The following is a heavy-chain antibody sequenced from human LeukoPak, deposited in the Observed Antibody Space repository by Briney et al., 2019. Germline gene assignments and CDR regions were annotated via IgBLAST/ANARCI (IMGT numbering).Heavy chain of an antibody. D-gene: IGHD3-22*01. CDR1: GFTVSSNY. J-gene: IGHJ4*02. Sequence: PGGSLRLSCAASGFTVSSNYMSWVRQPPGKGLEWIGEIYHSGSTNYNPSLKSRVTISVDKSKNQFSLKLSSVTAADTAVYYCARARTYYYDSSGFDYWGQGTLVTVSS. V-gene: IGHV4-4*02. CDR2: IYHSGST. CDR3: ARARTYYYDSSGFDY.